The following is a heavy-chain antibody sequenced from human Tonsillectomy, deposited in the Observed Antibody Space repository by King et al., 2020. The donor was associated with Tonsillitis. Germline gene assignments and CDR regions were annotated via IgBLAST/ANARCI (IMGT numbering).Heavy chain of an antibody. CDR3: AKEMHYGLGSRNLRVYGMDV. D-gene: IGHD3-10*01. CDR1: GFTFSRYG. V-gene: IGHV3-30*18. J-gene: IGHJ6*02. CDR2: MSYDGSKK. Sequence: VQLVESGGGVVQPGRSVRLSCAASGFTFSRYGMHWVRQAPGKGLEWVAVMSYDGSKKYSADSVKGRFTISRDNSKNTLYLQMNSLRVEDTAVYYCAKEMHYGLGSRNLRVYGMDVWGQGTTVTVSS.